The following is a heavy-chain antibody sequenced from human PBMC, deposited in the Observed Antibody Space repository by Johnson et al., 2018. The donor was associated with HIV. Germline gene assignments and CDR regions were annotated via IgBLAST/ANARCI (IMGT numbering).Heavy chain of an antibody. CDR2: ISGSDHST. CDR3: ASEVRGVLDI. Sequence: VQLVESGGGLVQPGGSLRLSCGASAFTFSSNDMKWVRQAPGKGLEWVSPISGSDHSTYYADSVRGRFTISRDNSKNAVYLQMNSLRVEDTAVYYCASEVRGVLDIWGQGTMVTVSS. CDR1: AFTFSSND. D-gene: IGHD3-10*01. V-gene: IGHV3-23*04. J-gene: IGHJ3*02.